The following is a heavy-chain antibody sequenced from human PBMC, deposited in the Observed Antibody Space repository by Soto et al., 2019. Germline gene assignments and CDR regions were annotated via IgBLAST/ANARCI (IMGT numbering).Heavy chain of an antibody. CDR1: GFTFSSYE. J-gene: IGHJ3*02. V-gene: IGHV3-48*03. CDR3: ARETLRDAIDI. CDR2: ISSSGSTI. Sequence: GGFLRLSCAASGFTFSSYEMNWVRQAPGKGLEWVSYISSSGSTIYYADSVKGRFTISRDNAKNSLFLEMNSPRVDDTAVYYCARETLRDAIDIWGQGTMVTVSS.